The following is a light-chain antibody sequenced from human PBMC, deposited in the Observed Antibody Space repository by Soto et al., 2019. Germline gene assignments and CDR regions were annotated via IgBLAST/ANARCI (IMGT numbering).Light chain of an antibody. CDR2: EVS. V-gene: IGLV2-14*01. CDR3: SSYTSSSTLLYV. Sequence: QSALTQPASVSGSPGQSITISCTGTSSDVGGYNYVSWYQQHPGKAPKLMIYEVSNRPSGVSNRFSGSKSGNTASPTISGLQAEDEADYYCSSYTSSSTLLYVFGTGTKGTVL. J-gene: IGLJ1*01. CDR1: SSDVGGYNY.